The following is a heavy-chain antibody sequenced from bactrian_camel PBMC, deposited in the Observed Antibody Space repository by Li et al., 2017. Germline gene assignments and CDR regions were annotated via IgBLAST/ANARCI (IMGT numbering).Heavy chain of an antibody. CDR2: FRGDGKT. CDR3: AADEKQWLRLVPTEYRD. J-gene: IGHJ4*01. Sequence: HVQLVESGGGSVQAGGSLRLSCVASGYTSKLCSMGWFRQAPGNEREGVAAFRGDGKTSYADSVKGRFTISKDNIKNTLYLQMNDLTPEDTGTYYCAADEKQWLRLVPTEYRDWGPGTQVTVS. D-gene: IGHD2*01. V-gene: IGHV3S53*01. CDR1: GYTSKLCS.